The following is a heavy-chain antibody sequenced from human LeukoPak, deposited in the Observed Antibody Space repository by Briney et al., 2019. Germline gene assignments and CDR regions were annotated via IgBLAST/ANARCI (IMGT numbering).Heavy chain of an antibody. CDR1: GYSFTSYW. D-gene: IGHD2-2*01. CDR2: IYPGDSDT. J-gene: IGHJ4*02. Sequence: GESLKISCKGSGYSFTSYWIGWVRQVPGKGLEWMGIIYPGDSDTRYSPSFQGQVTLSADKSISTAYLQWSSLKASDTAIYYCARRGYCSSTSCYENFDYWGQGTLVTVSS. V-gene: IGHV5-51*01. CDR3: ARRGYCSSTSCYENFDY.